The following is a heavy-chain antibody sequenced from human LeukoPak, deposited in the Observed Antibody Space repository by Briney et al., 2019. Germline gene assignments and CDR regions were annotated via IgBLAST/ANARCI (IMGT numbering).Heavy chain of an antibody. CDR1: GYTFTSYG. J-gene: IGHJ6*02. CDR2: ISAYNGNT. D-gene: IGHD2-2*01. Sequence: ASVKVSCKASGYTFTSYGISWVRQAPGQGLEWMGWISAYNGNTNYAQKLQGRVTMTTDTSTSTAYMELRSLRSDDTAVCYCASHYCSSTSCYDGYYYYGMDVWGQGTTVTVSS. CDR3: ASHYCSSTSCYDGYYYYGMDV. V-gene: IGHV1-18*01.